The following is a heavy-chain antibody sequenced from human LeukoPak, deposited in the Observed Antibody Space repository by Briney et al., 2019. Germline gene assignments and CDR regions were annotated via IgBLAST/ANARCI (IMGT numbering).Heavy chain of an antibody. J-gene: IGHJ4*02. D-gene: IGHD3-22*01. CDR2: IKSKTNGGTT. CDR1: GFTFSNAW. V-gene: IGHV3-15*01. CDR3: TLSYDSSGALFDY. Sequence: PGGSLRLSCAASGFTFSNAWLSWVRQAPGKGLEWVGRIKSKTNGGTTDFAAPVKGRFTISREDSKNTLYLQMNSLKTEDTAVYYCTLSYDSSGALFDYWGQGSLVTVSS.